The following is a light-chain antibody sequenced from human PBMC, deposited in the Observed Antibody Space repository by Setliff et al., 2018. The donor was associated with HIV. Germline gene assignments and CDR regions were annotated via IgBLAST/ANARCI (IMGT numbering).Light chain of an antibody. CDR2: GAS. CDR3: QQFGTSPRT. J-gene: IGKJ1*01. CDR1: QSVSSSY. V-gene: IGKV3-20*01. Sequence: VLTQSPGTLSLSPGERATLSFRASQSVSSSYLTWYQQKPGQAPRLLMYGASNRATGIPDRFSGSGSGTDFTLTISRLEPEDFAVYYCQQFGTSPRTVGQGTKVDIK.